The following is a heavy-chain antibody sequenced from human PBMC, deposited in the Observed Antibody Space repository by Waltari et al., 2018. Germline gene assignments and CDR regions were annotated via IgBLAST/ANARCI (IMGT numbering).Heavy chain of an antibody. Sequence: DVQLVESGGGLVKPGGSLRLSCAASGFSFSSYDMNWVRQAPGRGLGWVASISGSGRSYIFYTDSVKGRFTISRDNSKNTLFLQMSSLRPEDTAVYYCAKVGVGLTTWYPFDVWGQGTMVTVSS. CDR2: ISGSGRSYI. J-gene: IGHJ3*01. D-gene: IGHD1-1*01. CDR3: AKVGVGLTTWYPFDV. V-gene: IGHV3-21*06. CDR1: GFSFSSYD.